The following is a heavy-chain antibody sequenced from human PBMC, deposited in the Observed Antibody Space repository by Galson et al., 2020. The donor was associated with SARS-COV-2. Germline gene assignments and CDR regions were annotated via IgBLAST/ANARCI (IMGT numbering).Heavy chain of an antibody. CDR3: AKTAQGPSWAFDS. Sequence: GGSLRLSCAASGFTFGTYAMSWVRQAPGKGLEWVSGINYVGGSRYYADSVQGRFTISRDNSQKILYLQMSSLRADDTALYFCAKTAQGPSWAFDSWGQGTLVIVSS. CDR2: INYVGGSR. CDR1: GFTFGTYA. V-gene: IGHV3-23*01. D-gene: IGHD1-26*01. J-gene: IGHJ4*02.